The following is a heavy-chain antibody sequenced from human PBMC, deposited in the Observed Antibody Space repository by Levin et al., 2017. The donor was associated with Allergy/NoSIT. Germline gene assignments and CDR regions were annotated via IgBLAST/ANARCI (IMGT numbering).Heavy chain of an antibody. Sequence: SLKISCAASGFTFDDYAMHWVRQAPGKGLEWVSGISWNSGSIGYADSVKGRFTISRDNAKNSLYLQMNSLRAEDTALYYCAKDHFPAAPPGEELIQAFDIWGQGTMVTVSS. CDR3: AKDHFPAAPPGEELIQAFDI. V-gene: IGHV3-9*01. CDR2: ISWNSGSI. D-gene: IGHD3-10*01. CDR1: GFTFDDYA. J-gene: IGHJ3*02.